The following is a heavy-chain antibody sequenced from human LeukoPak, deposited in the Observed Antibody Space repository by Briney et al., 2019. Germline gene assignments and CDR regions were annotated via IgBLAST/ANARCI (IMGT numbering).Heavy chain of an antibody. CDR1: GFTFSSFE. CDR3: ARVEVAGRGYDLITPFDY. V-gene: IGHV3-48*03. J-gene: IGHJ4*02. Sequence: PGGSLRLSCAASGFTFSSFEMNWVRQAPGKGLEWVSYISSSGTSIYYADSVKGRFTISRDNAKNSLYLQMNSLRAEDTAVYYCARVEVAGRGYDLITPFDYWGQGTLVTVFS. CDR2: ISSSGTSI. D-gene: IGHD3-22*01.